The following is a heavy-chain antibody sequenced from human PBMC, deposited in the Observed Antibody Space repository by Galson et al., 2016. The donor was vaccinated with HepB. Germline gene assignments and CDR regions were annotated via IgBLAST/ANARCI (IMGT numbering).Heavy chain of an antibody. CDR1: GFSLSDYG. V-gene: IGHV3-30*03. J-gene: IGHJ2*01. Sequence: SLRLSCAASGFSLSDYGIHWLRQAPGKGPEWLAVISYDGRNDKYADSVKGRLTISRDLDKDTVDLQVNSLRLDDTALYYCARGAWQRPVLIWRLDLWGRGTLSTVSS. CDR3: ARGAWQRPVLIWRLDL. CDR2: ISYDGRND. D-gene: IGHD6-25*01.